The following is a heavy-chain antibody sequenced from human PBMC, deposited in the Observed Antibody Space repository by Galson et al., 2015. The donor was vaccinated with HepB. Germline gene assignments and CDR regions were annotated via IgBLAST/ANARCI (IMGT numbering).Heavy chain of an antibody. V-gene: IGHV3-9*01. CDR1: GFTFDDYA. J-gene: IGHJ4*02. CDR2: ISWNSGSI. CDR3: AKDLEGY. Sequence: SLRLSCAASGFTFDDYAMHWVRQAPGKGLEWVSGISWNSGSIGYADSVKGRFTISRDNAKNSLYLQMNSLRAEDTALYYCAKDLEGYWGQGTLVTVSS.